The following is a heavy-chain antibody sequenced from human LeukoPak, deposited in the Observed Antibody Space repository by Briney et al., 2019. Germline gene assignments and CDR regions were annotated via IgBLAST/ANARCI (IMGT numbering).Heavy chain of an antibody. CDR3: VAGGDGVATILAEY. V-gene: IGHV4-59*08. Sequence: SETLSLTCTVSGGSISSYYWIWIRQSPGKGLEWVGYIHYSGNTNYNPSFKSRVTISLDTSRKQLSLKLRFVTAADTAVYYCVAGGDGVATILAEYWGQGTLVTVSS. D-gene: IGHD5-24*01. CDR1: GGSISSYY. CDR2: IHYSGNT. J-gene: IGHJ4*02.